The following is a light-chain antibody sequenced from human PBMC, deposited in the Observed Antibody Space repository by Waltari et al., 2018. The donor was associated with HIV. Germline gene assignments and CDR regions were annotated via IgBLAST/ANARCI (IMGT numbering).Light chain of an antibody. J-gene: IGLJ3*02. CDR1: SSNIGSNI. Sequence: QSVLTQPPSASGTPGQRVSISCSGSSSNIGSNIVNWYQQLPGTAPNLLFYSNNQRPAGFPDRFSGSKSGTSASLAISGLQSEDEADYYCAAWDDSLNAWVFGGGTKLTVL. V-gene: IGLV1-44*01. CDR2: SNN. CDR3: AAWDDSLNAWV.